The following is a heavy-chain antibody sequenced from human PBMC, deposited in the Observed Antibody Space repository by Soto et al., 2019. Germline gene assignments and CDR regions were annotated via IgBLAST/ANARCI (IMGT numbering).Heavy chain of an antibody. D-gene: IGHD1-26*01. Sequence: SETLSLTCAVSGGSISSGGYSWSWIRQPPGKGLEWIGYIYHSGSTYYNPSLKSRVTISVDRSKNQFSLKLSSVTAADTAVYYCAVHRATPGAALSNWFGPWGQGSLVTVSS. CDR1: GGSISSGGYS. V-gene: IGHV4-30-2*01. CDR3: AVHRATPGAALSNWFGP. J-gene: IGHJ5*02. CDR2: IYHSGST.